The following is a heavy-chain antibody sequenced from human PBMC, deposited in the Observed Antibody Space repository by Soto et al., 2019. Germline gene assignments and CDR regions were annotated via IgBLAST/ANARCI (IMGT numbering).Heavy chain of an antibody. D-gene: IGHD3-22*01. CDR1: GYSFTSYW. V-gene: IGHV5-10-1*01. CDR3: ARHAYYDGSGPYRDP. CDR2: IDPSDSYT. Sequence: GESLKISFKGSGYSFTSYWISWVRQMPGKGLEWMGRIDPSDSYTNYSPSFQGHVTISADKSISTAYLQWSSLKASDTAMYYCARHAYYDGSGPYRDPWGQGTLVTVSS. J-gene: IGHJ5*02.